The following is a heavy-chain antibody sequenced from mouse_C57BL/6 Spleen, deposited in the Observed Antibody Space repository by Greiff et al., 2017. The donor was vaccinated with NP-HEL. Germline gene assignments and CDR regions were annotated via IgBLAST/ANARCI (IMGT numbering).Heavy chain of an antibody. CDR2: IYPGNSDT. CDR3: TIYYGSSYEFAY. V-gene: IGHV1-5*01. Sequence: EVQLQQSGTVLARPGASVKMSCKTSGYTFTSYWMHWVKQRPGQGLEWIGAIYPGNSDTSYNQKFKGKAKLTAVTSASTAYMELSSLTNEDSAVYYCTIYYGSSYEFAYWGQGTLVTVSA. D-gene: IGHD1-1*01. J-gene: IGHJ3*01. CDR1: GYTFTSYW.